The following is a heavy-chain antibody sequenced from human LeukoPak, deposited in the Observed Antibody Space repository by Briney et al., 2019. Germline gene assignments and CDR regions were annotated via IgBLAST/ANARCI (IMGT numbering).Heavy chain of an antibody. J-gene: IGHJ6*03. D-gene: IGHD3-10*01. CDR2: ISSSSSYI. CDR1: GFTFGDYS. Sequence: PGGSLRLSCTASGFTFGDYSLSWVRQAPGKGLEWVSSISSSSSYIYYADSVKGRFTISRDNAKNSLYLQMNSLRAEDTAVYYCARSGRVHYYYYMDVWGKGTTVTVSS. V-gene: IGHV3-21*01. CDR3: ARSGRVHYYYYMDV.